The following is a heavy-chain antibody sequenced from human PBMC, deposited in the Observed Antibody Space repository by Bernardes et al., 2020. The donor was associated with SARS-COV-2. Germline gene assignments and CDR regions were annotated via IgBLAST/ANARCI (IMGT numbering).Heavy chain of an antibody. Sequence: SETLSLTCAVYGGSLSGYYWNWIRQPPGKGLESIGEINYSGSTNYNPSLKSRVTISVDTSKNQFSLKLSSVTAADTAVYYCARAVWGIWHFDLWGRDTLVTVSS. V-gene: IGHV4-34*01. CDR2: INYSGST. CDR3: ARAVWGIWHFDL. D-gene: IGHD3-16*01. J-gene: IGHJ2*01. CDR1: GGSLSGYY.